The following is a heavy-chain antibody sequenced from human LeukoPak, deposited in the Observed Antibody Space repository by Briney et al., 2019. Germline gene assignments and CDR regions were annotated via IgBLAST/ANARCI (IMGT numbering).Heavy chain of an antibody. D-gene: IGHD2-15*01. Sequence: GGSLRLSCAASGFTFSSYSMNWVRQAPGKGLEWVSYISTSSGPIYYADSVKGRFTISRDNAKNSLYLHMNSLRDEDTAVYYCARDRGYCSGGSCYTYYFDYWGQGTLVTVSS. CDR1: GFTFSSYS. CDR3: ARDRGYCSGGSCYTYYFDY. CDR2: ISTSSGPI. V-gene: IGHV3-48*02. J-gene: IGHJ4*02.